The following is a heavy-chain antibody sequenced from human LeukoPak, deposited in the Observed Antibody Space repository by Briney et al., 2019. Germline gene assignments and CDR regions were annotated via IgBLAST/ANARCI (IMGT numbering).Heavy chain of an antibody. Sequence: GGSLRLSCAASGFTFSSYEMNWVRQAPGKGLEWVSYISSSGSTIYYADSVKGRFTISRDNAKNSLYLQMNSLRAEDTAVYYCAKDRSSSSWFDGYDIWGQGTMVTVSS. V-gene: IGHV3-48*03. CDR3: AKDRSSSSWFDGYDI. D-gene: IGHD6-13*01. CDR1: GFTFSSYE. J-gene: IGHJ3*02. CDR2: ISSSGSTI.